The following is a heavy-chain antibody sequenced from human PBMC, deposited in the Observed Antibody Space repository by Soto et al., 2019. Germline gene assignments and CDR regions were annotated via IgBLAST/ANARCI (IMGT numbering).Heavy chain of an antibody. D-gene: IGHD2-2*03. Sequence: GGSLRLSCAASGFTFSNYIMNWVRQAPGKGLEWLSYISSSSSTIYYADSVKGRFTISRDNAKNSLYLQMNSLTDEDTAVYYCARFPSMDIVVAPAAYDAFDIWGQGTMVTVSS. V-gene: IGHV3-48*02. CDR2: ISSSSSTI. CDR3: ARFPSMDIVVAPAAYDAFDI. CDR1: GFTFSNYI. J-gene: IGHJ3*02.